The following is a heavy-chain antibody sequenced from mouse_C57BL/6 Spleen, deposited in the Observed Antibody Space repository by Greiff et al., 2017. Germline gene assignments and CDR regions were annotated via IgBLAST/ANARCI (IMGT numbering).Heavy chain of an antibody. V-gene: IGHV3-1*01. Sequence: EVKVEESGPGMVKPSQSLSLTCTVTGYSITSGYDWHWIRHFPGNKLEWMGYISYSGSTNYNPSLKSRISITHDPSKNHFFLKLNSVTTEDTATDNCARWGYNAMDYWGQGTSVTVS. J-gene: IGHJ4*01. CDR2: ISYSGST. CDR1: GYSITSGYD. CDR3: ARWGYNAMDY.